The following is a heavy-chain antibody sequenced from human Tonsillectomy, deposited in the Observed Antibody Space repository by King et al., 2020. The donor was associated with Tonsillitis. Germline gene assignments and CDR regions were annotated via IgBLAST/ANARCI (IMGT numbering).Heavy chain of an antibody. V-gene: IGHV3-33*08. J-gene: IGHJ6*03. CDR1: GFTFSSYG. CDR3: ASSAGTFSYYYYMDV. CDR2: IWFDGSNK. Sequence: VQLVESGGGVVKPGRSLRLSCAASGFTFSSYGMHWVRQAPGKGLEWVAVIWFDGSNKYYADSVKGRFTISIDNSKNTLYLQMNSLRAEDTAVYYCASSAGTFSYYYYMDVWGKGTTVTVSS. D-gene: IGHD6-13*01.